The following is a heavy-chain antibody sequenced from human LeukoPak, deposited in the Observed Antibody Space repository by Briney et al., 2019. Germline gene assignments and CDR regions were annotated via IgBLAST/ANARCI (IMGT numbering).Heavy chain of an antibody. J-gene: IGHJ6*02. V-gene: IGHV3-11*05. Sequence: GGSLRLSCAASGFTFSDHYMAWVRQAPGKGREWILKITPTSHFTDYADSVRGRFTISRDNAKNSLYLQMNSLRGDDTAVYYCAREHWWRMDVWGHGTTVIVSS. CDR2: ITPTSHFT. CDR1: GFTFSDHY. CDR3: AREHWWRMDV. D-gene: IGHD2-15*01.